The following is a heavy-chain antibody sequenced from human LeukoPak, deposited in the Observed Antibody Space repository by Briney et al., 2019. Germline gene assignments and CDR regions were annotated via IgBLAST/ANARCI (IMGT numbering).Heavy chain of an antibody. CDR3: ARDQEVGVSKGDAFDI. CDR2: INIGNGNT. CDR1: GYTFTTYA. Sequence: ASVKVSCKASGYTFTTYAMHWVRQAPGQRLEWMGWINIGNGNTKYSQNFQDRVIISRDTSASIAYMELSSLRSEDTALYYCARDQEVGVSKGDAFDIWGQGTMVTVSS. V-gene: IGHV1-3*04. J-gene: IGHJ3*02. D-gene: IGHD1-26*01.